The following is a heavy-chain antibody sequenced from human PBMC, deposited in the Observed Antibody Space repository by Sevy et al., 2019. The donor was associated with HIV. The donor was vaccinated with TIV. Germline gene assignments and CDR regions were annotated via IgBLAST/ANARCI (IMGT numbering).Heavy chain of an antibody. D-gene: IGHD3-10*01. CDR1: GFTFSDHY. CDR3: ARDLAGTALGAFDI. CDR2: TRNKDNSYTS. J-gene: IGHJ3*02. V-gene: IGHV3-72*01. Sequence: GGSLRLSCAASGFTFSDHYMDWVRQAPGKGLEWVGRTRNKDNSYTSEYAAFVKGRITTSRDDSKNSLYLQMNSMKTEDTAVYYGARDLAGTALGAFDIWGQGTMVTVSS.